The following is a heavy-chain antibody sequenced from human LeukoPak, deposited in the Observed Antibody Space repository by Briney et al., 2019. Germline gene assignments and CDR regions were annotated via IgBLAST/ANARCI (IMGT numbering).Heavy chain of an antibody. Sequence: GGSLRLSCAASGFTFSSYEMNWVRQAPGKGLEWVSYISSSGSTIYYADSVKGRFTISRDNAKNSLYLQMNSLGAEDTAVYYCARDGITFGGVRSFDYWGQGTLVTVSS. V-gene: IGHV3-48*03. CDR3: ARDGITFGGVRSFDY. CDR1: GFTFSSYE. D-gene: IGHD3-16*01. J-gene: IGHJ4*02. CDR2: ISSSGSTI.